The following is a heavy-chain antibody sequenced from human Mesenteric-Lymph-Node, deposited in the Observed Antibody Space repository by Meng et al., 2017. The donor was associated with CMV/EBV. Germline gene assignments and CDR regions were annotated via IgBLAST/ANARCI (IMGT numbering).Heavy chain of an antibody. J-gene: IGHJ6*02. CDR3: ARVGYSSGWRSYYYYGMDV. V-gene: IGHV3-11*04. Sequence: GGSLRLSCAASGFTFSDYYMSWIRQAPGKGLEWVSYISSSGSTIYYADSVKGRFTISRDNAKNSLYLQMNSLRAEDTAVYYCARVGYSSGWRSYYYYGMDVWGQGTTVTVSS. CDR1: GFTFSDYY. CDR2: ISSSGSTI. D-gene: IGHD6-19*01.